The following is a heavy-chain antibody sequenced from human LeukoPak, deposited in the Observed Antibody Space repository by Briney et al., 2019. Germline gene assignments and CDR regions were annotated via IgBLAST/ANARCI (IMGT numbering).Heavy chain of an antibody. J-gene: IGHJ4*02. CDR3: ARENNDFWSGYPIDY. V-gene: IGHV1-18*01. D-gene: IGHD3-3*01. CDR2: ISAYNGNT. CDR1: GYTFTSYG. Sequence: GASVKVSCKASGYTFTSYGISWVRQAPGQGLEWMGWISAYNGNTNYAQKLQGGVTMTTDTSTSTAYMELRSLRSDDTAVYYCARENNDFWSGYPIDYWGQGTLVTVSS.